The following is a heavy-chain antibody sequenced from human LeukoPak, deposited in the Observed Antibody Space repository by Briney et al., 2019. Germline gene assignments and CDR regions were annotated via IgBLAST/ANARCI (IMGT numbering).Heavy chain of an antibody. CDR2: ISYDGSNK. Sequence: PGRSLRLSCAASGFTFSSYGMHWVRQAPGKGLEWVAVISYDGSNKYYADSVKGRFTISRDNSKNTLYLQMNSLRAEDTAVYYCAKVLNSGYDYYGGFDYWGQGTLVTVSS. CDR3: AKVLNSGYDYYGGFDY. J-gene: IGHJ4*02. V-gene: IGHV3-30*18. CDR1: GFTFSSYG. D-gene: IGHD5-12*01.